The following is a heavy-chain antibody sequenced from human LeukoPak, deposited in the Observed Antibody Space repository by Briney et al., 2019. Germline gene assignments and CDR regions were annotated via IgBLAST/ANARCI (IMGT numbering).Heavy chain of an antibody. J-gene: IGHJ4*02. V-gene: IGHV1-24*01. CDR2: FDPEDGET. D-gene: IGHD3-10*01. CDR1: GCTLTELS. CDR3: ATDVLLWFGELLEKGGGFGY. Sequence: GASVKVSCKVSGCTLTELSMHWVRQAPGKGLEWMGGFDPEDGETIYAQKFQGRVTMTEDTSTDTAYMELSSLRSEDTAVYYCATDVLLWFGELLEKGGGFGYWGQGTLVTVSS.